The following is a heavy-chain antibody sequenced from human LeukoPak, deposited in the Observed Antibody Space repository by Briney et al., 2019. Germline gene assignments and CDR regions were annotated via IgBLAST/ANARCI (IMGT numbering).Heavy chain of an antibody. CDR1: GYTFSSYS. Sequence: GASVKVSCKASGYTFSSYSINWVRQASGQGLEWMGWISAYNGNTNYAQKLQGRVTMTTDTSTSTAYMELRSLRSDDTAVYYCARGVGSAYYYVSDYWGQGTLVTVSS. D-gene: IGHD3-22*01. J-gene: IGHJ4*02. CDR2: ISAYNGNT. CDR3: ARGVGSAYYYVSDY. V-gene: IGHV1-18*01.